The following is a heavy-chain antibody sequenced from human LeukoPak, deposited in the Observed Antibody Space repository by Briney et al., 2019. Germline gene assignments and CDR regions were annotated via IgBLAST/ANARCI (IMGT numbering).Heavy chain of an antibody. CDR2: VNAGNGNT. CDR1: GYTFTSYA. Sequence: ASVKVSCKASGYTFTSYAMHWVRQAPGQRLEWMGWVNAGNGNTKYSQKFQGRVTITRDTSASTAYMELSSLRSEDTAVYYCARTLHYYGSGLMDYWGQGTLVTVSS. CDR3: ARTLHYYGSGLMDY. V-gene: IGHV1-3*01. J-gene: IGHJ4*02. D-gene: IGHD3-10*01.